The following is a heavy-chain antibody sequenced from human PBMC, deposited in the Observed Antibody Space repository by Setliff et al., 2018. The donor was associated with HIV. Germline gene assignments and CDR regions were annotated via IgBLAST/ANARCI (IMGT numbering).Heavy chain of an antibody. Sequence: SVKVSCKASGGTFSSYGISWVRQAPGQGLEWMGAIIPMFGTGFYAQKFKGRVTITTDESRTTSYMELSSLRFEDTAVYFCARVAHSSSYHYYGMDVWGQGTTVTVSS. CDR2: IIPMFGTG. CDR3: ARVAHSSSYHYYGMDV. J-gene: IGHJ6*02. D-gene: IGHD6-19*01. CDR1: GGTFSSYG. V-gene: IGHV1-69*05.